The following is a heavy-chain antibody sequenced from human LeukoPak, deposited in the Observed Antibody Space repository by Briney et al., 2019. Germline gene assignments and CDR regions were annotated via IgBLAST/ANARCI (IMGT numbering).Heavy chain of an antibody. V-gene: IGHV3-23*01. Sequence: GGSLRLSCAASGFTFSSYAMSWVRQAPGKGLEWVSAISGSGGSTYYADSVKGRFTISRDNSKNTLYLQMNSLRAEDTAVYYCARKGDYYDSSGYYPGTYYFDYWGQGTLVTVSS. J-gene: IGHJ4*02. D-gene: IGHD3-22*01. CDR1: GFTFSSYA. CDR2: ISGSGGST. CDR3: ARKGDYYDSSGYYPGTYYFDY.